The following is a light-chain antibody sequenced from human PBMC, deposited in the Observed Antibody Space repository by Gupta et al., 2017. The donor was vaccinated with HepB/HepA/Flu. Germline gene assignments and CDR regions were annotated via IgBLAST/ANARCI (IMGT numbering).Light chain of an antibody. Sequence: DIVLTQSPVTLSLSPGQSAALSCRARQSIYSNFLAWYQQKPGQAPRLLIYVASSRATGIPDRFSGNGSGTDFTLNISGLEPEDFGVYYCMQYGSTPWTFGQGTRVEIK. CDR3: MQYGSTPWT. CDR1: QSIYSNF. V-gene: IGKV3-20*01. J-gene: IGKJ1*01. CDR2: VAS.